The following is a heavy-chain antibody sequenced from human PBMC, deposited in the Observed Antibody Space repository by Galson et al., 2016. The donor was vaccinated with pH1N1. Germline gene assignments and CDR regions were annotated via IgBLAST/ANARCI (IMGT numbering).Heavy chain of an antibody. CDR2: INTNTGNP. CDR3: ASPRPLLRYFDWLLPGGLDY. Sequence: VKVSCKASGYPFTSYAMNWVRQAPGQGLEWMGWINTNTGNPTYAQGFTGRFVFSLDTSDSTTYLHISSLKAEDTAVYYCASPRPLLRYFDWLLPGGLDYWGQGTLVTVSS. CDR1: GYPFTSYA. J-gene: IGHJ4*02. D-gene: IGHD3-9*01. V-gene: IGHV7-4-1*02.